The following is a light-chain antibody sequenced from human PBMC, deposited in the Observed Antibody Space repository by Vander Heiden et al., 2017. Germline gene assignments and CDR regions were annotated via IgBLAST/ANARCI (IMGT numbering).Light chain of an antibody. CDR3: CSFTNIRTWV. V-gene: IGLV2-14*03. Sequence: QSALPQPASVSASPGQSITTSCTGTSSDVGDYDYVSWYQQHPGKAPKLMIFDVSYRPSGVSNRFSGSKSGNTASLTISGLQPEDESVYYCCSFTNIRTWVFGGGTKLTVL. J-gene: IGLJ3*02. CDR1: SSDVGDYDY. CDR2: DVS.